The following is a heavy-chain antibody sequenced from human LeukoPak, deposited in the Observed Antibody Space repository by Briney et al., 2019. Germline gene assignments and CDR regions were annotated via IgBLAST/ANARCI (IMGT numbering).Heavy chain of an antibody. CDR1: GYIFSNYG. V-gene: IGHV1-18*01. CDR2: TSAYNGDT. D-gene: IGHD4-4*01. J-gene: IGHJ4*02. Sequence: ASVKVSCQASGYIFSNYGISWVRQAPGQGLEWMGWTSAYNGDTEYAQNFQGRVTMTTDTSTSTAYMELRRLRSDDTAVYYCARDTTRFNNYFGFDYWGQGTLGTVSS. CDR3: ARDTTRFNNYFGFDY.